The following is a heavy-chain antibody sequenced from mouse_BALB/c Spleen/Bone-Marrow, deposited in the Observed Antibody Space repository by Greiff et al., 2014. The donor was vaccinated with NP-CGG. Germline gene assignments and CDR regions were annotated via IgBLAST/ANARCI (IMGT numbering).Heavy chain of an antibody. CDR2: IYPYNGGA. V-gene: IGHV1S29*02. J-gene: IGHJ3*01. D-gene: IGHD2-1*01. CDR1: GYTFTDYN. Sequence: VQLKESGPELVKPGASVKISCKASGYTFTDYNMHWVKQSHGKSLEWIGHIYPYNGGAGYNQKFKSKATLTVDNSSSTAYMELRSLTSDDSAVYYCARSYGNYDAWFAHWGQGTLVTVSA. CDR3: ARSYGNYDAWFAH.